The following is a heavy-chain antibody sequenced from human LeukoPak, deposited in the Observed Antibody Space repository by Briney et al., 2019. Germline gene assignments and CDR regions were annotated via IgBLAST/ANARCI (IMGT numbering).Heavy chain of an antibody. V-gene: IGHV1-18*01. CDR3: ATTYCGSTSCYMGGSQNFDY. Sequence: VASVKVSCKASGYTFTSYGISWVRQAPGQGLEWMGWISGYNGNTNYAQKLQGRVTMTTDTSTSTAYMELRSLRSDDTAVYYCATTYCGSTSCYMGGSQNFDYWGQGTLVTVSS. D-gene: IGHD2-2*02. J-gene: IGHJ4*02. CDR1: GYTFTSYG. CDR2: ISGYNGNT.